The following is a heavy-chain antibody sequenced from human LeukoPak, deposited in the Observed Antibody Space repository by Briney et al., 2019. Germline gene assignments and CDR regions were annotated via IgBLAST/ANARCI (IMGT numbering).Heavy chain of an antibody. CDR2: IYYSGST. D-gene: IGHD1-14*01. CDR3: ARGLGISD. J-gene: IGHJ4*02. CDR1: GGSISSYY. Sequence: MPSETLSLTCTVSGGSISSYYWSWIRQPPGKGLEWIGYIYYSGSTSYNPSLKSRVTISVDTSKNQFSLKLSSVTAADTAVYYCARGLGISDWGQGTLVTVSS. V-gene: IGHV4-59*12.